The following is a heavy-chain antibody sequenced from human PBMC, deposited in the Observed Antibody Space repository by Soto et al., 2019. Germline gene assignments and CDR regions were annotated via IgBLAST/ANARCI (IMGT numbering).Heavy chain of an antibody. D-gene: IGHD5-18*01. V-gene: IGHV4-34*01. Sequence: QVQLQQWGAGLLKPSETLSLTCAVYGGSFSGYYWSWIRQPPGKGLEWIGEINHSGSTNYNPSLKSRVTISVDTSKNQFPLKLSSVTAADTAVYYCARKLQLWRMDVWGQGTTVTVSS. CDR2: INHSGST. CDR1: GGSFSGYY. CDR3: ARKLQLWRMDV. J-gene: IGHJ6*02.